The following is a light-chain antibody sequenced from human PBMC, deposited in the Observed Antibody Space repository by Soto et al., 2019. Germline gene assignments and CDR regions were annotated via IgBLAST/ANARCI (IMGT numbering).Light chain of an antibody. V-gene: IGLV2-14*01. Sequence: QSALTQPASVSGSPGQSITISCTGTSSDVGGYNYVSWYQQHPGKAPKLMIYEVHNRPSGVSNRFSGSKSGNTASLTISGLQAEDEADYYCSSYATSRTRPWVFGGGTKLTVL. CDR3: SSYATSRTRPWV. CDR1: SSDVGGYNY. CDR2: EVH. J-gene: IGLJ3*02.